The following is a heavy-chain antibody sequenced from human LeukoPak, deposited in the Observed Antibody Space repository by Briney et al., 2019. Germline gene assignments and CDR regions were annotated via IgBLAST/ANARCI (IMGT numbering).Heavy chain of an antibody. J-gene: IGHJ5*02. CDR2: ISSSSSTI. CDR1: GFTFSSYS. D-gene: IGHD4-17*01. Sequence: GGSLRLSCAASGFTFSSYSMNWVRQAPGKGLEWVSYISSSSSTIYYADSVKGRFTISRDNAKNSLYLQMNSLRAEDTAVYYCARGTTVTTFDPWGQGTLVTVFS. V-gene: IGHV3-48*01. CDR3: ARGTTVTTFDP.